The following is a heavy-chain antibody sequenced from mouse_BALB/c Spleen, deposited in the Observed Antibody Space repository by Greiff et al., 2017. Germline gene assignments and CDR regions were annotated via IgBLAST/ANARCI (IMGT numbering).Heavy chain of an antibody. Sequence: QVQLQQSGAELVRPGASVKLSCKASGYTFTSYWINWVKQRPGQGLEWIGNIYPSDSYTNYNQKFKDKATLTVDKSSSTAYMQLSSPTSEDSAVYYCTRPLYDGYPDYWGQGTTLTVSS. V-gene: IGHV1-69*02. CDR1: GYTFTSYW. CDR3: TRPLYDGYPDY. D-gene: IGHD2-3*01. CDR2: IYPSDSYT. J-gene: IGHJ2*01.